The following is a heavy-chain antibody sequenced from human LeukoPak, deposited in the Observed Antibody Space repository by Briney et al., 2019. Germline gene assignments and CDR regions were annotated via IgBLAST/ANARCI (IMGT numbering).Heavy chain of an antibody. Sequence: TETLSLTCTVSGGSISSSSYYWGWIRQPPGKGLEWIGSIYYSGSTYYNPSLTSRVTISVDTSKNQFSLKLLSVTAADTAVYHCAIQPPARYCSGGSCYRLIDYWGQGTLVTVSS. D-gene: IGHD2-15*01. CDR2: IYYSGST. J-gene: IGHJ4*02. CDR1: GGSISSSSYY. CDR3: AIQPPARYCSGGSCYRLIDY. V-gene: IGHV4-39*01.